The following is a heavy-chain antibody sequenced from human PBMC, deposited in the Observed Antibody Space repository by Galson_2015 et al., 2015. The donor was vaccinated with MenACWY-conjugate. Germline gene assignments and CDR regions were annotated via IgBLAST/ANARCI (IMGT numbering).Heavy chain of an antibody. V-gene: IGHV3-23*01. CDR3: ARDYSNFGMDV. CDR1: GFTFSSYA. J-gene: IGHJ6*02. CDR2: ISGSGGRT. D-gene: IGHD4-11*01. Sequence: SLRLSCAASGFTFSSYAMSWVRQAPGKGLEWVSTISGSGGRTNHADSVKGRFTISRDNSKNTLYLQMNSLRAEDTAVYYCARDYSNFGMDVWGQGTTVTVS.